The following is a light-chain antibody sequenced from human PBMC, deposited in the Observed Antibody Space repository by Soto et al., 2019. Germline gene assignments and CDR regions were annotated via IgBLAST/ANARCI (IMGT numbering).Light chain of an antibody. CDR1: QGISKK. CDR2: AVS. J-gene: IGKJ4*01. CDR3: QQYHTWPVT. V-gene: IGKV3-15*01. Sequence: MTQTPSSLSASVGDRVTFCCRASQGISKKVAWYQHKPGQAPRLLISAVSTGATGVPARFSGSGSGTEFTLTINSLQSEDCATYYCQQYHTWPVTFGGGGKV.